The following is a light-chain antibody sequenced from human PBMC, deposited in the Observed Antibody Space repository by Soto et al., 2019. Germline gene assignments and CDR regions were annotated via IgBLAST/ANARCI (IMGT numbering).Light chain of an antibody. J-gene: IGKJ1*01. V-gene: IGKV3-20*01. Sequence: ESVLTQSPGTLSLSPGERATLSCRASQNIDNNNLVWYRQKPGQSPTLLIYGASSRATGVPDRFSGSGSGTDFTLAISSVEPKDVAVYYFQQAGNSLWTFGQGTKVEIK. CDR2: GAS. CDR1: QNIDNNN. CDR3: QQAGNSLWT.